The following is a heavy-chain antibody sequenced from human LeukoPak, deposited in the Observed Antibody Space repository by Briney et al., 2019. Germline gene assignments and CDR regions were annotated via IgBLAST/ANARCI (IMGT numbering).Heavy chain of an antibody. V-gene: IGHV4-34*01. CDR1: GGSFSGYY. CDR2: INHSGGT. CDR3: ATGNPALYYYDSSGYYPHDAFDI. D-gene: IGHD3-22*01. Sequence: SETLSLTCAVYGGSFSGYYWSWIRQPPGKGLEWIGEINHSGGTNYNPSLKSRVTISVDTSKNQFSLKLSSVTAADTAVYYCATGNPALYYYDSSGYYPHDAFDIWGQGTMVTVSS. J-gene: IGHJ3*02.